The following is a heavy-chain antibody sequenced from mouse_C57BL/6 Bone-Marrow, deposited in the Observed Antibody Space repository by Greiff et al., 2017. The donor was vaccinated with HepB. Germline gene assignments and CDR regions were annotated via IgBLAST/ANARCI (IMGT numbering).Heavy chain of an antibody. Sequence: VQLQQSGAELVKPGASVKISCKASGYTFTDYYINWVKQRPGQGLEWIGKIGPGSGSTYYNEKFKGKATLTADNSSSTAYMQLSSLTSEDSAVYFCARSIYYYGSSYSWFAYWGQGTLVTVSA. CDR2: IGPGSGST. D-gene: IGHD1-1*01. CDR3: ARSIYYYGSSYSWFAY. J-gene: IGHJ3*01. V-gene: IGHV1-77*01. CDR1: GYTFTDYY.